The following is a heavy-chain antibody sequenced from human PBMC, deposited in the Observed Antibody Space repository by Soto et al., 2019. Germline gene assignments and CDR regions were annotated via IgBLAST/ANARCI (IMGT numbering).Heavy chain of an antibody. CDR3: ARESYYYDSSGYYSDYYYGMDV. CDR1: GYTFTSYG. CDR2: ISAYNGNT. D-gene: IGHD3-22*01. Sequence: QVQLVQSGAEVKKPGASVKVSCKASGYTFTSYGISWVRQAPEQGLEWMGWISAYNGNTNYAQKLQGRVTMTTDTSTSTAYMELRSLRSDDTAVYYCARESYYYDSSGYYSDYYYGMDVWGQGTTVTVSS. J-gene: IGHJ6*02. V-gene: IGHV1-18*01.